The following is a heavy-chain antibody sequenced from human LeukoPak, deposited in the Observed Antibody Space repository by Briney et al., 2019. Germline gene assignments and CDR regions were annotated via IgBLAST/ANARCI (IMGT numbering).Heavy chain of an antibody. CDR2: ISGSGGST. D-gene: IGHD2-2*01. CDR1: GFTFSNYA. J-gene: IGHJ4*02. Sequence: PGGSLRLSCAVSGFTFSNYAMSWVRQAPGKGLEWVSAISGSGGSTYYGDSVKGRFTISRDNSKNTLYLQMNSLRAEDTAVYYCAKRYCSSISCSYFDYWGQGTLVTVSS. V-gene: IGHV3-23*01. CDR3: AKRYCSSISCSYFDY.